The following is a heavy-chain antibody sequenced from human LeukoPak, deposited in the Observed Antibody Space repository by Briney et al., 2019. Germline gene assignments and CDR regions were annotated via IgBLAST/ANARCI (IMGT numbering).Heavy chain of an antibody. CDR2: ISGSGGST. J-gene: IGHJ3*02. V-gene: IGHV3-23*01. CDR1: GFTFSSYG. D-gene: IGHD3-10*01. Sequence: GGSLRLSCAASGFTFSSYGMSWVRQAPGKGLEWVSAISGSGGSTYYADSVKGRFTISRDNSKNTLYLQMNSLRAEDTAVYYCAKDLTILLWFGELLAPSDAFDIWGQGTMVTVSS. CDR3: AKDLTILLWFGELLAPSDAFDI.